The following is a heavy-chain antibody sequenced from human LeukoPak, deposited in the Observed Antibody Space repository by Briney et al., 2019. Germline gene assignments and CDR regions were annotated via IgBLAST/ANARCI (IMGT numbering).Heavy chain of an antibody. D-gene: IGHD3-16*02. CDR3: ARGLDDYIWGSYRYTRTIPFDY. Sequence: NSSETLSLTCTVSGGSISSSSYYWGWIRQPPGKGLEWIGSIYYSGSTYYNPSLKSRVTISVDTSKNQFSLKLSSVTAADTAVYYCARGLDDYIWGSYRYTRTIPFDYWGQGTLVTVSS. CDR2: IYYSGST. CDR1: GGSISSSSYY. J-gene: IGHJ4*02. V-gene: IGHV4-39*01.